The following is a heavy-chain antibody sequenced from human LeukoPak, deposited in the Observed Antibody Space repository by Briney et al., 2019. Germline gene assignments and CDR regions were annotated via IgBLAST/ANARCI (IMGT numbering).Heavy chain of an antibody. J-gene: IGHJ4*02. V-gene: IGHV3-30*04. CDR1: GFTFRMSG. CDR3: AKDHAGSGRAFEY. CDR2: MSSDGIKS. D-gene: IGHD3-10*01. Sequence: PGGSLRLSCATSGFTFRMSGVHWVRQAPGKGLEWVALMSSDGIKSYYADSVKGRFTVSRDTSKDIVYLQMKSLSADDTEIYYCAKDHAGSGRAFEYWGQGTLLTVSS.